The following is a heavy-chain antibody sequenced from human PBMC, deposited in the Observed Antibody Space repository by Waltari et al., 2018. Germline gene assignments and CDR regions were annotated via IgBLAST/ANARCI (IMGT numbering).Heavy chain of an antibody. CDR3: AREGYYDFWSGYYPHWFDP. V-gene: IGHV4-61*02. D-gene: IGHD3-3*01. J-gene: IGHJ5*02. CDR1: GGSISSGSYY. Sequence: QVQLQESGPGLVKPSQTLSLTCTVSGGSISSGSYYWSWIRQPAGKGLEWIGRIYTSGSTNYNPSLKSRVTISVDTSKNQFSLKLSSVTAADTAVYYCAREGYYDFWSGYYPHWFDPWGQGTLVTVSS. CDR2: IYTSGST.